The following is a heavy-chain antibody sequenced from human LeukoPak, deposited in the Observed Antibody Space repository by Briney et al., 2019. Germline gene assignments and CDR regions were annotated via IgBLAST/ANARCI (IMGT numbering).Heavy chain of an antibody. Sequence: ASVKVSCKASGYTSTSYGISWVRQAPGQGLEWMGWISAYNGNANYAQKLQGRVTMTTDTSTSTAYMELRSLRSDDTAVYYCASHRGYSYGYSPFDYWGQGTLVTVSS. CDR2: ISAYNGNA. V-gene: IGHV1-18*01. D-gene: IGHD5-18*01. J-gene: IGHJ4*02. CDR1: GYTSTSYG. CDR3: ASHRGYSYGYSPFDY.